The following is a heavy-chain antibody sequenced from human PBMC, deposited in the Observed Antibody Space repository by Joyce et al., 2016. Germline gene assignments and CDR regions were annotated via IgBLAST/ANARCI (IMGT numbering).Heavy chain of an antibody. D-gene: IGHD3-10*01. J-gene: IGHJ4*02. CDR3: ARLVEHLVRGLGYFDS. CDR2: ISPILGTA. CDR1: GGTFSRDV. Sequence: QVQLVQSGAEVKKAGSSVRVSCKASGGTFSRDVISWGRQAPGQGPECMGEISPILGTADYAQKFQGRLTITADESTSTVYMELSSLRSDDTAVFYCARLVEHLVRGLGYFDSWGQGTLVTVSS. V-gene: IGHV1-69*01.